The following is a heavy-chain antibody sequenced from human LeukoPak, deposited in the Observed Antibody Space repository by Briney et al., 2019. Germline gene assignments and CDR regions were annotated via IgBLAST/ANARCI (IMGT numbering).Heavy chain of an antibody. CDR1: GFTFSDYY. V-gene: IGHV3-11*01. D-gene: IGHD2-2*01. Sequence: GGSLRLSCAASGFTFSDYYMSWIRQAPGKGLEWVSYISSSGSTIYYADSVKGRFTISRDNAKNSLYLQMNSLRAEDTAVYYCARGGLYCSSTSCYIDYWGQGTLVTVSS. J-gene: IGHJ4*02. CDR2: ISSSGSTI. CDR3: ARGGLYCSSTSCYIDY.